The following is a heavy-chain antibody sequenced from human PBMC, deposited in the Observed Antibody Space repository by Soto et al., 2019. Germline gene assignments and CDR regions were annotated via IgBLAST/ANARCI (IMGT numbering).Heavy chain of an antibody. D-gene: IGHD3-3*01. CDR3: ARAIFGVIFIFDY. J-gene: IGHJ4*02. V-gene: IGHV1-3*01. CDR2: INAGNGNT. CDR1: GYTFTSYA. Sequence: GASVKVSCKASGYTFTSYAMHWVRQAPGQRLEWMGWINAGNGNTKYSQKFQGRVTITRDTSASTAYMELSSLRSEDTAVYYCARAIFGVIFIFDYWGQGTLVTVSS.